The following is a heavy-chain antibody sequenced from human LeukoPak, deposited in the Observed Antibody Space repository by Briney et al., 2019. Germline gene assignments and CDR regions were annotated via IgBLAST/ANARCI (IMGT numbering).Heavy chain of an antibody. Sequence: GGSLRLSCAASGFTFSSYAMHWVRQDPGKGLEWVAVISYDGSNKYYADSVKGRFTISRDNSKNTLYLQMNSLRAEDTAVYYCARDFDQGGADYYFAYWGQGTLVTVSS. CDR3: ARDFDQGGADYYFAY. V-gene: IGHV3-30-3*01. CDR1: GFTFSSYA. D-gene: IGHD3-9*01. J-gene: IGHJ4*02. CDR2: ISYDGSNK.